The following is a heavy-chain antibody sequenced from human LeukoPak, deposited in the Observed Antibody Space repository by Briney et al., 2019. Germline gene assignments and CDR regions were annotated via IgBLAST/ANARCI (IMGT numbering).Heavy chain of an antibody. Sequence: PGGSLRLSCAASGFTFSSYAMSWVRQAPGEGLEWVSSIRDSGGRTYYADSVKGRFTISRDNSKNTLYLQMNSLRAEDTAVYYCAKEPDAFDIWGQGTMVTVSS. CDR2: IRDSGGRT. CDR3: AKEPDAFDI. J-gene: IGHJ3*02. CDR1: GFTFSSYA. V-gene: IGHV3-23*01.